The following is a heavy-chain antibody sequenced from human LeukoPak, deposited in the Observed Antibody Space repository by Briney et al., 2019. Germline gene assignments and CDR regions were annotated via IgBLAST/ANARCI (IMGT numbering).Heavy chain of an antibody. D-gene: IGHD6-19*01. CDR1: GSSFSTYS. J-gene: IGHJ4*02. Sequence: GGSLRLSCTASGSSFSTYSMTWVRQGPGKGLEWVSSIYNSGSKTFYADSVKGRFTISRDNSKNTLYLQMNSLTAEDTAIYYCSKDVVPDSGWDLDYWGQGTLVTVSS. CDR2: IYNSGSKT. CDR3: SKDVVPDSGWDLDY. V-gene: IGHV3-23*05.